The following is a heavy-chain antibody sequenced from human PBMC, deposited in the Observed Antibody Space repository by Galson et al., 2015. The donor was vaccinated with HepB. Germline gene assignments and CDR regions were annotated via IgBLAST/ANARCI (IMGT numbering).Heavy chain of an antibody. CDR1: GFTFNTYD. CDR3: ARVHPEYTSGWYRQALYYFDS. J-gene: IGHJ4*02. Sequence: SLRLSCAASGFTFNTYDMNWVRQATGKPLEWVSVFGSTGDTYYPASEKGRFIISRDNSKNTLFLQKTGLTADDTAIYYCARVHPEYTSGWYRQALYYFDSWGQGTLVAVSS. D-gene: IGHD6-19*01. CDR2: FGSTGDT. V-gene: IGHV3-13*04.